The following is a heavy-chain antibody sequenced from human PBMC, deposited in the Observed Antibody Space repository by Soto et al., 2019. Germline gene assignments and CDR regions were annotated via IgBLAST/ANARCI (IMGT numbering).Heavy chain of an antibody. CDR1: GGSFSGYY. CDR2: INHSGST. D-gene: IGHD6-13*01. CDR3: AGGRGRQQLVMSYYYGMDV. V-gene: IGHV4-34*01. Sequence: SETLSLTGAVYGGSFSGYYWSWIRQPPGKGLEWIGEINHSGSTNYNPSLKSRVTISVDTSKNQFSLHLSSVTAADTAVYYCAGGRGRQQLVMSYYYGMDVWGQGTTVT. J-gene: IGHJ6*02.